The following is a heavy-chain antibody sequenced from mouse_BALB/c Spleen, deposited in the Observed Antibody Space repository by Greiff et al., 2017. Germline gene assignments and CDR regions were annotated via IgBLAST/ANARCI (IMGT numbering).Heavy chain of an antibody. CDR1: GYTFTSYW. V-gene: IGHV1S81*02. CDR3: AEVGPYAMDY. Sequence: VQLQQSGAELVKPGASVKLSCKASGYTFTSYWMHWVKQRPGQGLEWIGEINPSNGRTNYNEKFKSKATLTVDKSSSTAYMQLSSLTSEDSAVYYCAEVGPYAMDYWGQGTSVTVSS. D-gene: IGHD4-1*01. CDR2: INPSNGRT. J-gene: IGHJ4*01.